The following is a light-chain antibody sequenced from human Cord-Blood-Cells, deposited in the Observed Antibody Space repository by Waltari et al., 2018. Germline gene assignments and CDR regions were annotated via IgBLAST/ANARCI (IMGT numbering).Light chain of an antibody. J-gene: IGLJ1*01. CDR3: SSYTSSSTLYV. Sequence: QSALTQPASVSGSPGLLITISCTGTSSDVGGYNYVSWYQQHPGKAPKLMIYDVSNRPSGVSNRFSGSKSGNTASLTISGLQTEDEADYYCSSYTSSSTLYVFGTGTKVTVL. CDR2: DVS. V-gene: IGLV2-14*01. CDR1: SSDVGGYNY.